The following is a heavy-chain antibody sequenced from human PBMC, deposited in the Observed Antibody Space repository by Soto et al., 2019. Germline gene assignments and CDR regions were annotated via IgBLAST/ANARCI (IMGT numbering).Heavy chain of an antibody. J-gene: IGHJ3*02. CDR2: ISAYTVNS. V-gene: IGHV1-18*01. CDR1: GCTFTSNG. CDR3: SKVKGIESDAFDI. Sequence: VSLKVSCKASGCTFTSNGINWLRQAPRQGLEWMGWISAYTVNSNYAQKLQCRVTLTTVTSTSTACIYLRSLRSDYTAVYYCSKVKGIESDAFDIWG.